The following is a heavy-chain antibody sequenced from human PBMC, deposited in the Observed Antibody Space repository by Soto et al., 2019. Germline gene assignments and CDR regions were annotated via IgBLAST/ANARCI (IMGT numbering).Heavy chain of an antibody. CDR3: ARSIGSGGVIGGFDY. J-gene: IGHJ4*02. CDR1: GGTFNMYA. D-gene: IGHD3-16*02. CDR2: IIPIFDTP. Sequence: QVQPVQSGAEVRKPGSAVRVSCKASGGTFNMYAMNWVRQAPGQGLEWMAGIIPIFDTPRYSQRFQGRVTITVDESTSTAYMDLTGLRSEDTAIYYCARSIGSGGVIGGFDYWGQGTLVTVAS. V-gene: IGHV1-69*01.